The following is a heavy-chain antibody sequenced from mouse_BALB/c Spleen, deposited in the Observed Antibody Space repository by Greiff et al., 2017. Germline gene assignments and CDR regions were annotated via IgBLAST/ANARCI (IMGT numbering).Heavy chain of an antibody. Sequence: VQVVESGPGLVAPSQSLSITCTVSGFSLTGYGVNWVRQPPGKGLEWLGMIWGDGSTDYNSALKSRLSISKDNSKSQVFLKMNSLQTDDTARYYCAREVRGGYWYFDVWGAGTTVTVSS. V-gene: IGHV2-6-7*01. J-gene: IGHJ1*01. CDR1: GFSLTGYG. CDR2: IWGDGST. D-gene: IGHD2-14*01. CDR3: AREVRGGYWYFDV.